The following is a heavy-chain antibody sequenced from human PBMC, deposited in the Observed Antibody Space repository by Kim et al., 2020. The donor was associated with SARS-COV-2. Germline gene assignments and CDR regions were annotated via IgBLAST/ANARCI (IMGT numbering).Heavy chain of an antibody. D-gene: IGHD1-26*01. V-gene: IGHV3-64*01. Sequence: YANSVKGRFTISRDNAKNTLYLQMGSLRPEDMAVYYCAREEAGRRRGVDYWGQGTLVTVSS. J-gene: IGHJ4*02. CDR3: AREEAGRRRGVDY.